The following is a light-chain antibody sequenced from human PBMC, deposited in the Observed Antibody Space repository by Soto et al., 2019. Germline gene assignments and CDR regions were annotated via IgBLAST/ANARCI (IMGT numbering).Light chain of an antibody. CDR1: SSNIGNNY. J-gene: IGLJ3*02. CDR2: DNN. V-gene: IGLV1-51*01. Sequence: QSVLTQPPSVSAAPGQKVTISCSGSSSNIGNNYVSWYQQLPGTAPKLLIYDNNKRPSGIPDRFSVSKSGASASLAITGLQAEDEADYYCQSYDSSLSRRWVFGGGTKLTVL. CDR3: QSYDSSLSRRWV.